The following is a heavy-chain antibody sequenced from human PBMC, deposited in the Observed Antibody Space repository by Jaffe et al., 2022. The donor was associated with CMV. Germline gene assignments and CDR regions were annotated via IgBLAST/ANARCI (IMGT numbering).Heavy chain of an antibody. CDR1: GFTFSSYW. CDR2: IKQDGSEK. Sequence: EVQLVESGGGLVQPGGSLRLSCAASGFTFSSYWMSWVRQAPGKGLEWVANIKQDGSEKYYVDSVKGRFTISRDNAKNSLYLQMNSLRAEDTAVYYCARVASGYFYYYYGMDVWGQGTTVTVSS. J-gene: IGHJ6*02. D-gene: IGHD3-3*01. V-gene: IGHV3-7*01. CDR3: ARVASGYFYYYYGMDV.